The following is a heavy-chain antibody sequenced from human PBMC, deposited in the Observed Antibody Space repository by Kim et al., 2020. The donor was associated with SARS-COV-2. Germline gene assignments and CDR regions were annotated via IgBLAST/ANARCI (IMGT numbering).Heavy chain of an antibody. J-gene: IGHJ5*02. CDR2: ISYDGSNK. D-gene: IGHD3-3*01. CDR3: AKDQRITIFGLVKGNWFDP. V-gene: IGHV3-30*18. CDR1: GFTFSSYG. Sequence: GGSLRLSCAASGFTFSSYGMHWVRQAPGKGLEWVAVISYDGSNKYYADSVKGRFTISRDNSKNTLYLQMNSLRAEDTAVYYCAKDQRITIFGLVKGNWFDPWGQGTLVTVSS.